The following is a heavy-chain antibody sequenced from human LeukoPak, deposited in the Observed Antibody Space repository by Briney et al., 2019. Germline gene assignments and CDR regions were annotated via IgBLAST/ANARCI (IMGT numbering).Heavy chain of an antibody. Sequence: GGPLRLSCAASGFTFSNAWMSWVRQAPGKGLERVGRIKSKTDGGTTDYAAPVKGRFTISRDDSKNTLYLQMNSLKTEDTAVYYCRRDTITASDYWGQGTLVTVSS. D-gene: IGHD5-24*01. CDR3: RRDTITASDY. J-gene: IGHJ4*02. CDR1: GFTFSNAW. V-gene: IGHV3-15*01. CDR2: IKSKTDGGTT.